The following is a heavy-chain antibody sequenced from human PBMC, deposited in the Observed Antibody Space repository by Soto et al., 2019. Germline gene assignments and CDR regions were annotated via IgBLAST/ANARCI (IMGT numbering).Heavy chain of an antibody. CDR2: IYYSGST. CDR1: GGSISSGGYY. Sequence: PSETLSLTSTVSGGSISSGGYYWSWIRQHPGKGLEWIGYIYYSGSTYYNPSLKSRVTISVDTSKNQFSLKLSSVTAADTAVYYCAREEPNGYYFDYWGQGTLVTVSS. CDR3: AREEPNGYYFDY. J-gene: IGHJ4*02. V-gene: IGHV4-31*03. D-gene: IGHD1-1*01.